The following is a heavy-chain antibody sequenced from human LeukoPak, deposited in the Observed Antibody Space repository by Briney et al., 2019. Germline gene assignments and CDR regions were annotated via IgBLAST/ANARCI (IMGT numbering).Heavy chain of an antibody. CDR2: ITIDGGGA. CDR3: ARDVPHNWFDT. J-gene: IGHJ5*02. V-gene: IGHV3-74*01. Sequence: PGGSLRLSFAASGITFGNNWMHWVRQGPGKGLVWISRITIDGGGAIYADSVKGRFTVSRDNAKNTLYLQMNSLRAEDTGVYYCARDVPHNWFDTWGQGTLVTVSS. CDR1: GITFGNNW.